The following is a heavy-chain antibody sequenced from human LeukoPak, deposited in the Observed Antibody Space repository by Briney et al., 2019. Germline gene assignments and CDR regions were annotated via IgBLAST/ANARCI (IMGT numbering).Heavy chain of an antibody. V-gene: IGHV4-59*08. CDR3: ARQPGGTAAFDV. CDR1: ADSMTHYY. J-gene: IGHJ3*01. CDR2: SHNNGET. D-gene: IGHD1-14*01. Sequence: SETLSLTCTVSADSMTHYYWSWIRQPPGKGLEWIAYSHNNGETKYNPSLKSRITISVDTSKIQFSLRLRSVTAADTAVYFCARQPGGTAAFDVWGQGTTVTVSS.